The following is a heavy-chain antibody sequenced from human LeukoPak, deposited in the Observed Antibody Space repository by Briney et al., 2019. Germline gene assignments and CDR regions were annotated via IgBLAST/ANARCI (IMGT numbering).Heavy chain of an antibody. J-gene: IGHJ6*03. CDR1: GGSISSYY. Sequence: TSETLSLTCTVSGGSISSYYWSRIRQPPGKGLEWIGYIYYSESTNYNPSLKSRVTISVDTSKNQFSLKLSSVTAADTAVYYCARTTEAHSWRTRYYDYYVDVWGKGTTVTVSS. V-gene: IGHV4-59*01. CDR3: ARTTEAHSWRTRYYDYYVDV. D-gene: IGHD6-13*01. CDR2: IYYSEST.